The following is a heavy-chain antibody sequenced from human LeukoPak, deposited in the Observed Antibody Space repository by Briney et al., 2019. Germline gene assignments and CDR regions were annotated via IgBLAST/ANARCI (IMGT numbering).Heavy chain of an antibody. CDR2: ISSSSSYI. CDR1: GFTFSSYS. CDR3: ARALYYYDSSGYYGHDY. J-gene: IGHJ4*02. V-gene: IGHV3-21*01. Sequence: GGSLRLSCAASGFTFSSYSMNWVRQAPGKGLEWFSSISSSSSYIYYADSVKGRFTISRDNAKNSLYLQMNSLRAEDTAVYYCARALYYYDSSGYYGHDYWGQGTLVTVSS. D-gene: IGHD3-22*01.